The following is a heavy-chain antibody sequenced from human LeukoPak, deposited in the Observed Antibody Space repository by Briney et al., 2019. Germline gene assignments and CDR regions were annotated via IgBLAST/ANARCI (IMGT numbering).Heavy chain of an antibody. CDR3: STDFWRLDY. V-gene: IGHV3-49*03. Sequence: GGSLRLSCTAAGITFGDYGVSWFRQAPGKGLEWIGFSRSKNYGGGTEDAASVSGRFTLSRDDSKNIVYLEMNILRAEDTAIYYCSTDFWRLDYWGRGTLVTVSS. D-gene: IGHD1-1*01. J-gene: IGHJ4*02. CDR2: SRSKNYGGGT. CDR1: GITFGDYG.